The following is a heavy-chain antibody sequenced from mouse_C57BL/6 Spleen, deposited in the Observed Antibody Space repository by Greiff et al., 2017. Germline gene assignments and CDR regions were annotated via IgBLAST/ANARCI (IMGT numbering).Heavy chain of an antibody. CDR1: GYTFTSYT. J-gene: IGHJ4*01. CDR3: ARGGIYGNTLYYYAMDY. V-gene: IGHV1-4*01. Sequence: QVQLQQSGAELARPGASVKMSCKASGYTFTSYTMHWVKQRPGQGLEWIGYINPSSGYTKYNQKFKDKATLTADKSSSTAYMQLSSLTSEDSAVYYCARGGIYGNTLYYYAMDYWGQGTSVTVSS. D-gene: IGHD2-1*01. CDR2: INPSSGYT.